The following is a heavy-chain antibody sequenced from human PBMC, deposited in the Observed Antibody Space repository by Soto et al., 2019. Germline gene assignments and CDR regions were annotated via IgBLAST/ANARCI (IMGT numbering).Heavy chain of an antibody. CDR2: INHSGST. Sequence: SETLSLTCAVYGGSFSGYYWSWIRQPPGKGLEWIGEINHSGSTNYNPSLKSRVTISVDTSKNQFSLKLSSVTAADTAVYYCARGFYYGDYRANYYYMDVWGKGTTVTVSS. D-gene: IGHD4-17*01. J-gene: IGHJ6*03. V-gene: IGHV4-34*01. CDR3: ARGFYYGDYRANYYYMDV. CDR1: GGSFSGYY.